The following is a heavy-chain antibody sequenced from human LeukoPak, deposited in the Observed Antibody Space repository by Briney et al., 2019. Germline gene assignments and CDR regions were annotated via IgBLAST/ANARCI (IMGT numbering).Heavy chain of an antibody. CDR1: GFTFSSYW. Sequence: GGSLRLSCAASGFTFSSYWMSWVRQAPGEGLEWVANTKLDGSEEYYVDSVKGRFTVSRDNAKNSLYLQMNSLRAEDTAVYYCARGGGALDYWGQGTLVTVSS. CDR3: ARGGGALDY. D-gene: IGHD1-26*01. J-gene: IGHJ4*02. V-gene: IGHV3-7*04. CDR2: TKLDGSEE.